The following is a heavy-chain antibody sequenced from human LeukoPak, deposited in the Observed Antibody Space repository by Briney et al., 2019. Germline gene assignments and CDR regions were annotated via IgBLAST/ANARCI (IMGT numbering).Heavy chain of an antibody. D-gene: IGHD3-3*01. Sequence: GGSLKLSCTASGFSLSSYAMSWVRQAPGEGLEWVSLISGNAGSTYYADSVKGRFTISRDITKNTLYLQMNSLRAEDTATYYCAKDGLQSSEWSPPLNYWGQGTLVTVSS. CDR1: GFSLSSYA. V-gene: IGHV3-23*01. J-gene: IGHJ4*02. CDR3: AKDGLQSSEWSPPLNY. CDR2: ISGNAGST.